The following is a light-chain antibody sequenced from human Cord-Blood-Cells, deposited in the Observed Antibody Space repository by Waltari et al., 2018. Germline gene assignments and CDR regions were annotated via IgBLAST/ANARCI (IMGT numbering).Light chain of an antibody. V-gene: IGKV3-15*01. CDR1: QSVSSN. J-gene: IGKJ5*01. CDR2: GAA. CDR3: QQYNNWPPIT. Sequence: EIVMTQSPATLSVSPGERATLSCRASQSVSSNLAWYQQKPGQAPRLLIYGAATRATGIPARFSGSVAGTEFTLTISSLQSEDLAVYYCQQYNNWPPITFGQGTRLEIK.